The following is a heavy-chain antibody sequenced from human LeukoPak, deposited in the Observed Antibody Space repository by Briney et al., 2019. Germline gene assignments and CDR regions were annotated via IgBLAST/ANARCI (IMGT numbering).Heavy chain of an antibody. Sequence: ASVKVSCKASGYTFTSYGISWVRQAPGQGLEWMGWISAYNGNTNYAQKLQGRVTMTTDTSTSTAYMELSSLRSEDTAVYYCATGDPSSSWYDPWGQGTLVTVSS. J-gene: IGHJ5*02. CDR3: ATGDPSSSWYDP. CDR2: ISAYNGNT. D-gene: IGHD6-13*01. CDR1: GYTFTSYG. V-gene: IGHV1-18*01.